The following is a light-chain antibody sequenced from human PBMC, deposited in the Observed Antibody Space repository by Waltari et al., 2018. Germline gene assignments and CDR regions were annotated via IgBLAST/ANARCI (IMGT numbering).Light chain of an antibody. CDR3: QQSSSTPPFT. CDR2: ATS. J-gene: IGKJ3*01. Sequence: DIQMTQSPSSLSASVGDRVTINCRASQSISSYLNWYHQKPGKAPKLLIYATSSLQSGVPSRFSGSGSGTDFTLTINSLQPEDFATYYCQQSSSTPPFTFGPGTKVDIK. V-gene: IGKV1-39*01. CDR1: QSISSY.